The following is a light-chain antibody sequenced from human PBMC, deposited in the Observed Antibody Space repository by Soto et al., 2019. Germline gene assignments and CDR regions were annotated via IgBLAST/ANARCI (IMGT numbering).Light chain of an antibody. CDR3: QQYNNWPPIT. V-gene: IGKV3-15*01. J-gene: IGKJ5*01. Sequence: EIVMTQSPATLSVSPGERATLSCRASQGVSSNLAWYQQKPGQAPRLLIYGASTRATGIPARFSGSGSGTEFTLTISNLQSEDFAVYSCQQYNNWPPITFGQGTRLEIK. CDR1: QGVSSN. CDR2: GAS.